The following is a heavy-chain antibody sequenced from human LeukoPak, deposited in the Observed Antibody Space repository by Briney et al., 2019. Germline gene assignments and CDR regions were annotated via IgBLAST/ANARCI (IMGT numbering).Heavy chain of an antibody. J-gene: IGHJ6*03. V-gene: IGHV1-18*01. CDR3: ARADSDYDFWSGYYYYYYYMDV. CDR1: DYTFTSYG. D-gene: IGHD3-3*01. CDR2: ISAYNGNT. Sequence: GASVKVSCKASDYTFTSYGISWVRQAPGQGLEWMGWISAYNGNTNYAQKLQGRVTMTTDTSTSTAYMELRSLRSDDTAVYYCARADSDYDFWSGYYYYYYYMDVWGKGTTVTVSS.